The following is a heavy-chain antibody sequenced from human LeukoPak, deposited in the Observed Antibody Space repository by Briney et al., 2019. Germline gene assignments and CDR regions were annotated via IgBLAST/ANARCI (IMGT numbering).Heavy chain of an antibody. J-gene: IGHJ6*02. CDR3: ARERVDIVATGQFGYYYGMDV. CDR2: ISSNGSTI. V-gene: IGHV3-11*01. Sequence: PGGSLRLSCAASGFTFSDYYMSWIRQAPGKGLEWVSYISSNGSTIYYADSVKGRFTISRDNAKNSLYLQMNSLRAEDTAVYYCARERVDIVATGQFGYYYGMDVWGQGTTVTVSS. CDR1: GFTFSDYY. D-gene: IGHD5-12*01.